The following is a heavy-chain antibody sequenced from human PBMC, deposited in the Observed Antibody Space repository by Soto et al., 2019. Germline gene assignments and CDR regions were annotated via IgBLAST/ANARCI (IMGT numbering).Heavy chain of an antibody. J-gene: IGHJ5*02. CDR3: AGGYSSGWYWFDP. CDR1: GYTFTSYA. V-gene: IGHV1-3*01. CDR2: INAGNGNT. Sequence: QVPLVQSGAEVKKPGASVKVSCKASGYTFTSYAMHWVRQAPGQRLEWMGWINAGNGNTKYSQKFQGRVTITRDTSASTAYMELSSLRSEDTAVYYCAGGYSSGWYWFDPWGQGTLVTVSS. D-gene: IGHD6-19*01.